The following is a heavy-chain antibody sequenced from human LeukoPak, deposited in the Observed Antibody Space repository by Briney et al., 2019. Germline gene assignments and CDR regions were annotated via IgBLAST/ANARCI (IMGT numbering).Heavy chain of an antibody. V-gene: IGHV4-31*03. CDR2: IYYSGST. D-gene: IGHD6-19*01. CDR1: GGSISSGGYY. Sequence: SETLSLTCTVSGGSISSGGYYWSWIRQHPGKGLEWIGYIYYSGSTYYNPSLKSRVTISVDTSKNQFSLKLSSVTAADTAVYYCASRIAVAGTRAVGYFDYWGQGTLVTVSS. CDR3: ASRIAVAGTRAVGYFDY. J-gene: IGHJ4*02.